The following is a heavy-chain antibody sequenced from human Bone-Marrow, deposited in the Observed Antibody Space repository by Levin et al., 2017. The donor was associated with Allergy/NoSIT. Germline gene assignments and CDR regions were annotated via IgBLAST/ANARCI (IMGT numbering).Heavy chain of an antibody. CDR3: ARLFDTNYGMDV. CDR1: GGSISSSSYY. J-gene: IGHJ6*02. V-gene: IGHV4-39*01. CDR2: IYYSGST. D-gene: IGHD3-9*01. Sequence: SETLSLTCTVSGGSISSSSYYWGWIRQPPGTGLEWIGSIYYSGSTYYNPSLKSRVAISVDTSKNQFSLRLSSVTAADTAVFYCARLFDTNYGMDVWGQGTTVTVSS.